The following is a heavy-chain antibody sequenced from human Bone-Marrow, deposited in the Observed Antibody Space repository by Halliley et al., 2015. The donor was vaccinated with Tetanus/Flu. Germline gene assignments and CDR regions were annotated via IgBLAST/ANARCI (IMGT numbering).Heavy chain of an antibody. J-gene: IGHJ4*02. CDR1: GDTFRNSA. Sequence: QLVQSGAEVKKPGSSVKISCKASGDTFRNSAISWVRQAPGQGLEWLEGLSPIFGTPNYAQRFQGRLTITADELTSTVYMELSSLRPDDRAVYYCAGDSSGTYYFWGQGTLVTVSS. V-gene: IGHV1-69*01. D-gene: IGHD1-26*01. CDR3: AGDSSGTYYF. CDR2: LSPIFGTP.